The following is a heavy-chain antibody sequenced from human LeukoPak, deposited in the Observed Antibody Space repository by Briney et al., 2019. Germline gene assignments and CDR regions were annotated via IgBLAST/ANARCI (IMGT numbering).Heavy chain of an antibody. CDR1: GGSISSYY. CDR2: IYYSGST. J-gene: IGHJ4*02. CDR3: TRPLEYYYDSSAFSY. D-gene: IGHD3-22*01. V-gene: IGHV4-59*08. Sequence: PSETLSLTCTVSGGSISSYYWSWIRQPPGKGLEWIGYIYYSGSTNYNPSLKSRVTISVDTSKNQFSLKLSSVTAADTAVYYCTRPLEYYYDSSAFSYWGQGSLVTVSS.